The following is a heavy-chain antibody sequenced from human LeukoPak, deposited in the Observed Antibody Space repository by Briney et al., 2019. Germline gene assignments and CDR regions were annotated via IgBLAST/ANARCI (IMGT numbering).Heavy chain of an antibody. V-gene: IGHV4-34*01. CDR3: ARLRGYYDSSGTY. J-gene: IGHJ4*02. Sequence: PSETLSLTCAVYGGSFSGYYWSWIRQPPGKGLEWIGEINHSGSTNYNPSLKSRVTISVDTSKNQFSLKLSSVTAADTAVYYCARLRGYYDSSGTYWGQGTLVTVSS. CDR2: INHSGST. CDR1: GGSFSGYY. D-gene: IGHD3-22*01.